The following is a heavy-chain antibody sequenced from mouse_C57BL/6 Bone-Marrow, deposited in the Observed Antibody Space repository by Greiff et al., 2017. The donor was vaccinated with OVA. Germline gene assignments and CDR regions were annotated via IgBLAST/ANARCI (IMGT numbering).Heavy chain of an antibody. CDR3: ARGEVTTVLYFDY. CDR1: GFTFSSYA. D-gene: IGHD2-2*01. CDR2: ISDGGSYT. Sequence: EVQLVESGGGLVKPGGSLKLSCAASGFTFSSYAMSWVRQTPEKRLEWVATISDGGSYTYYPDNVKGRFTISRDNAKNNLYLQMSHLKSEDTAMYYCARGEVTTVLYFDYWGQGTTLTVSS. J-gene: IGHJ2*01. V-gene: IGHV5-4*01.